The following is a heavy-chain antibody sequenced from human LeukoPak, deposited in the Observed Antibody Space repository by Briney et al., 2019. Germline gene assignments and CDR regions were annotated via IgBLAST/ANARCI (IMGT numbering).Heavy chain of an antibody. Sequence: GGSLRLSCAASGFTFSSYAMSWVRQAPGKGLEWVSAISGSGGSTYYADSVKGRFTISRDNSKNTLYLQMNSLRAEDTAVYYCARGGDYGDYAFPHWGQGTLVTVSS. CDR1: GFTFSSYA. J-gene: IGHJ4*02. D-gene: IGHD4-17*01. CDR3: ARGGDYGDYAFPH. V-gene: IGHV3-23*01. CDR2: ISGSGGST.